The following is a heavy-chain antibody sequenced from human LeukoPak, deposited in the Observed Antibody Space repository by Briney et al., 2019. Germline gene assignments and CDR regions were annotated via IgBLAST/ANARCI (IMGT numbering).Heavy chain of an antibody. J-gene: IGHJ4*02. Sequence: PGGSLRLSCAASGFTFSSYAMSWVRQAPGKGLEWVSAISGSGGSTYYADSVKGRFTISRDNSKNTLYLQMNSLRAEDTAVYYCAKEQDIVVVPAAPFDYWGQGTLVTVSS. V-gene: IGHV3-23*01. D-gene: IGHD2-2*01. CDR1: GFTFSSYA. CDR2: ISGSGGST. CDR3: AKEQDIVVVPAAPFDY.